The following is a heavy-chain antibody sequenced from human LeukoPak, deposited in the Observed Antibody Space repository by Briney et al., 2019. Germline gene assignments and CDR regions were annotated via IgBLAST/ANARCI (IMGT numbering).Heavy chain of an antibody. V-gene: IGHV3-23*01. J-gene: IGHJ6*03. CDR3: AKDEYDFWSGYQYYMDV. CDR1: GFTFSSYA. CDR2: ISGSGGST. Sequence: GGSLRLSCAASGFTFSSYAMSWVRQAPGKGLEWVSAISGSGGSTYYADSVKGRFTISRDNSKNTLYLQMNSLRAEDTAVYYCAKDEYDFWSGYQYYMDVWGKGTTVTVPS. D-gene: IGHD3-3*01.